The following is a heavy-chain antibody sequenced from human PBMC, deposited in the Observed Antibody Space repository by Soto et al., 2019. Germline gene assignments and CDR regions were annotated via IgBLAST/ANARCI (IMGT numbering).Heavy chain of an antibody. V-gene: IGHV4-61*08. CDR1: GDPISSGGYY. J-gene: IGHJ4*02. Sequence: SETLSLTCTVSGDPISSGGYYWIWIRQHPGKGLEWIGYIYYSGSTNYNPSLKSRVTISVDTSKNQFSLKLRSVTAADTAVYYCARQGTGVSGPLYYFDYWGQGTLVTVSS. CDR3: ARQGTGVSGPLYYFDY. CDR2: IYYSGST. D-gene: IGHD2-8*01.